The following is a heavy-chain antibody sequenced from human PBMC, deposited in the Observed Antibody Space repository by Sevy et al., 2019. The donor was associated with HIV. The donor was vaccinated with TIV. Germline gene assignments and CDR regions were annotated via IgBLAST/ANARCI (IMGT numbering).Heavy chain of an antibody. Sequence: GGSLRLSCAASGFTFSANWMNWVRQAPGKGLEWVANIKADGSEKHYVDSVEGRFTITSDKAKNLLFLQMNSLRVEDTAVYYWAHEPFGRFESWGQGTLVTVSS. CDR2: IKADGSEK. D-gene: IGHD3-16*01. V-gene: IGHV3-7*01. CDR1: GFTFSANW. CDR3: AHEPFGRFES. J-gene: IGHJ4*02.